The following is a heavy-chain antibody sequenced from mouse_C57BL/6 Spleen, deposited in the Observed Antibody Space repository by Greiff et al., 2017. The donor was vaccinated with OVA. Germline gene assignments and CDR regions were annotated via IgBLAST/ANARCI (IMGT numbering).Heavy chain of an antibody. Sequence: QVQLQQPGAELVKPGASVKLSCKASGYTFTSYWMQWVKQRPGQGLEWIGEIDPSDSYTNYNQKFKGKATLTVDNSSSPAYMQLSSLTSDDSAIYSCASGNPMDYWGQGTSVTVSS. V-gene: IGHV1-50*01. CDR3: ASGNPMDY. CDR1: GYTFTSYW. J-gene: IGHJ4*01. CDR2: IDPSDSYT. D-gene: IGHD4-1*01.